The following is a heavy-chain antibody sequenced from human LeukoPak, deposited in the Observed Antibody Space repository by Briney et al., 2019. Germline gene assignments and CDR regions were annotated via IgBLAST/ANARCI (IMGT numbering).Heavy chain of an antibody. CDR2: ISSSGETI. CDR1: GFTFSDYE. D-gene: IGHD6-6*01. CDR3: VAHPGEDYFDS. J-gene: IGHJ4*02. V-gene: IGHV3-48*03. Sequence: GGSLRLSCAASGFTFSDYEMNWVRQAPGKGLEWVSYISSSGETIYYADSVRGRFTMSRDNAKNSVYLQMNSLRAEDTAVCSTVAHPGEDYFDSWGQGTLVTVSS.